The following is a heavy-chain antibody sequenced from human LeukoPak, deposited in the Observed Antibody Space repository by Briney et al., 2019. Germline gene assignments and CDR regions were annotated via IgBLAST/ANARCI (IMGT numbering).Heavy chain of an antibody. V-gene: IGHV5-51*01. Sequence: GEVLKISFKGSGYSFTIYWIGWVRQMPGKGLEWMGIIYPVDSDTRYSPFFQGQVTISADNSIGTAYLQWSSLQASDTAMYYCARRRGIDFDYWGQGTLVTVSS. CDR1: GYSFTIYW. J-gene: IGHJ4*02. D-gene: IGHD6-13*01. CDR2: IYPVDSDT. CDR3: ARRRGIDFDY.